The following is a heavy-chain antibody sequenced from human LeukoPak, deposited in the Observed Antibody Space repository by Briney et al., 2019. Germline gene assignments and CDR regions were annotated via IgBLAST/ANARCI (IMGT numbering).Heavy chain of an antibody. J-gene: IGHJ4*02. V-gene: IGHV3-53*04. D-gene: IGHD3-22*01. CDR2: IYSGGST. Sequence: GGSLRLSCAASGFTVSSNYMSWVRQAPGKGLEWVSVIYSGGSTYYADSVKGRFTISRHNSKNTLYLQMNSLRAEDTAVYYCARDGESYDSSLKHWGQGTLVTVSS. CDR1: GFTVSSNY. CDR3: ARDGESYDSSLKH.